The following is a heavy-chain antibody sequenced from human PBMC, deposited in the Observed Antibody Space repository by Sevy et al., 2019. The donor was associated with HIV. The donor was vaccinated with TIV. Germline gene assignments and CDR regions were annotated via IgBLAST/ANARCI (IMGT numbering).Heavy chain of an antibody. Sequence: GESLKISCAASGFSFRSYSMNWVRQAPGKGLEWVSYIHSSSSTTYYADSVKGRFIISRDIAKNSLYLQMNSLRDEDTAVYYCAGVRDEWGPEGMDVWGQGTTVTVSS. V-gene: IGHV3-48*02. D-gene: IGHD3-10*01. CDR1: GFSFRSYS. CDR3: AGVRDEWGPEGMDV. J-gene: IGHJ6*02. CDR2: IHSSSSTT.